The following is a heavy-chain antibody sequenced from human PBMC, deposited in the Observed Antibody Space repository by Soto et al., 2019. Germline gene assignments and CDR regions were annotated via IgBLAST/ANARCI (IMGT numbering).Heavy chain of an antibody. CDR2: IYYSGST. J-gene: IGHJ4*02. V-gene: IGHV4-59*01. CDR3: ARSPTLAARPPRFDY. Sequence: PSETLSLTCTVSGGSISSYYWSWIRQPPGKGLEWIGYIYYSGSTNYNPSLKSRVTISVDTSKNQFSLKLSSVTAADTAVYYCARSPTLAARPPRFDYWGQGTLVTVSS. D-gene: IGHD6-6*01. CDR1: GGSISSYY.